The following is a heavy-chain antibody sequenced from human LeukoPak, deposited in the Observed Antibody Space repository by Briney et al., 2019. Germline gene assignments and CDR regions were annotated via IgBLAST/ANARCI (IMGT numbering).Heavy chain of an antibody. CDR3: ASTDIVATS. CDR1: GGSFSGYY. D-gene: IGHD5-12*01. V-gene: IGHV4-34*01. J-gene: IGHJ5*02. Sequence: SETLSLTCAVYGGSFSGYYWSWIRQPPGKGLEWIGEINHSGSTNYNPSLKSRVTISVDTSKNQFSLKLSSVAAADTAVYYCASTDIVATSWGQGTLVTVPS. CDR2: INHSGST.